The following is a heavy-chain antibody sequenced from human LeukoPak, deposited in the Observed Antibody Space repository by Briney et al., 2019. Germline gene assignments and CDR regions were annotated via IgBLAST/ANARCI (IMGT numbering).Heavy chain of an antibody. CDR1: GGSISSSRYY. D-gene: IGHD4-17*01. Sequence: SETLSLTCTVSGGSISSSRYYWGWIRQPPGKGLEWIGSFFYGGSTYYNPSLKSRVTISVDTSKNQFSLKLSSVTAADTAVYYCARERIRGSYGDYGSYAFDIWGQGTMVTVSS. CDR3: ARERIRGSYGDYGSYAFDI. J-gene: IGHJ3*02. V-gene: IGHV4-39*07. CDR2: FFYGGST.